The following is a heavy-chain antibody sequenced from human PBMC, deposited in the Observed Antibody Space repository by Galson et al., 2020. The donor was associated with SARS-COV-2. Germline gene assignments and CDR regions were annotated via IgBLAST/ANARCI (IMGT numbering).Heavy chain of an antibody. CDR1: GFTFSSYS. CDR2: IGSSTNYI. V-gene: IGHV3-21*01. D-gene: IGHD2-15*01. Sequence: GGSLRLSCAASGFTFSSYSMNWVRQAPGKGLEWASYIGSSTNYIHYADSVMGRFTISRDNAENSMYLQMNSLRAEDTAVYYCARDRVTYSDFDYWGQGPLVTVSS. CDR3: ARDRVTYSDFDY. J-gene: IGHJ4*02.